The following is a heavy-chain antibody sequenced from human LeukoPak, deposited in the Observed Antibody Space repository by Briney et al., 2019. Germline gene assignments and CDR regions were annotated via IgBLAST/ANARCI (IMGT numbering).Heavy chain of an antibody. J-gene: IGHJ5*02. CDR3: ARDLFEGAYSSKGNWFDP. D-gene: IGHD6-13*01. V-gene: IGHV1-18*01. CDR1: GYTFTSYG. Sequence: GASVKVSCKASGYTFTSYGISWVRQAPGQGLEWMGWISAYNGNTNYAQKLQGRVTMTTDTSTSTAYMELRSLRSDDTAVYYCARDLFEGAYSSKGNWFDPWGQGTLVTVSS. CDR2: ISAYNGNT.